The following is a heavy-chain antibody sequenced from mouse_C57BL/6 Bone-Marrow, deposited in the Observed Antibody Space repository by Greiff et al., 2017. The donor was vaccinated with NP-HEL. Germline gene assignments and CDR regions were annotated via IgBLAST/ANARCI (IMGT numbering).Heavy chain of an antibody. CDR2: IWSGGST. CDR1: GFSLTSYG. J-gene: IGHJ3*01. V-gene: IGHV2-2*01. D-gene: IGHD2-4*01. CDR3: ARNDYDGRPFAY. Sequence: VQGVESGPGLVQPSQSLSITCTVSGFSLTSYGVHWVRQYPGKGLEWLGVIWSGGSTDYNAAFISRLSFSKDNSKSPVFFKMNSLQADDTAIYYCARNDYDGRPFAYWGQGTLVTVSA.